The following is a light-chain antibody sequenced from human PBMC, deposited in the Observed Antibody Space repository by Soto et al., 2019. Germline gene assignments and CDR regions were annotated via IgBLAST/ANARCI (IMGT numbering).Light chain of an antibody. J-gene: IGKJ2*01. CDR3: MQASHWPYT. Sequence: DFVLTQSPLSLPVTLGQSASISCSSSQSLLLHDGNTYLNWFHQRPGQAPRLLIYKIFNRESGVPDRISGSGSGTDFTLKISRVEAEDVGVYFCMQASHWPYTFGQGTKLEMK. CDR2: KIF. V-gene: IGKV2-30*02. CDR1: QSLLLHDGNTY.